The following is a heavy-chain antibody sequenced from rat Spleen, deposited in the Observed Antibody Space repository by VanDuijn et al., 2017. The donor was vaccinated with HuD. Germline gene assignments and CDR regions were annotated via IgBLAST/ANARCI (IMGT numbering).Heavy chain of an antibody. CDR2: IKAKSNNYAT. CDR1: GFTFSTAW. V-gene: IGHV6-6*01. D-gene: IGHD1-12*01. Sequence: EVQVLESGGGLVQPGNSLKLSCATSGFTFSTAWMYWYRQFPEKRLEWVARIKAKSNNYATDYTESVKGRFTISRDDSKSSIYLQLKSVTTEDTATYHCARYRDSYGHVGIFDYWGQGVMVTVSS. CDR3: ARYRDSYGHVGIFDY. J-gene: IGHJ2*01.